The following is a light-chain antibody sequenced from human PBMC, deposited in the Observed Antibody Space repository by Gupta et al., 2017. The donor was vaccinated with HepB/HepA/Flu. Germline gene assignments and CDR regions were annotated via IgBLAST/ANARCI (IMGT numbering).Light chain of an antibody. Sequence: EIVLTQSPGTLSLSPGERAILSCRASQSVSSSYLAWYQQKPGQAPRLLIYGASSRATGIPDRFSGSGSGTDFTLTISRLEPEDFAVYYCQQYARSLCSFGQGTKLEIK. CDR2: GAS. CDR3: QQYARSLCS. J-gene: IGKJ2*04. CDR1: QSVSSSY. V-gene: IGKV3-20*01.